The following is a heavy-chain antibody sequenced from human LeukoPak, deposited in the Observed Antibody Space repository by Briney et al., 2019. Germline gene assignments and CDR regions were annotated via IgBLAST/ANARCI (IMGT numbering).Heavy chain of an antibody. V-gene: IGHV3-66*01. D-gene: IGHD5-12*01. CDR1: GFTVSSNY. Sequence: GGSLRLSCTVSGFTVSSNYMSWVRQAPGKGLEWVSVIYSGGSTYYTDSVKGRFTISRDNSKNTLYLQMNSLRAKDTAVYYCARGPTRRYSGYDSLDYWGQGTLVTVSS. CDR3: ARGPTRRYSGYDSLDY. CDR2: IYSGGST. J-gene: IGHJ4*02.